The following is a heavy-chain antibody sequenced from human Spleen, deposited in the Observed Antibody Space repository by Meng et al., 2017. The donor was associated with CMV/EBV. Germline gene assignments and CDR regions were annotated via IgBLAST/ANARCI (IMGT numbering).Heavy chain of an antibody. V-gene: IGHV3-7*01. J-gene: IGHJ4*02. CDR2: IKQDGSEK. CDR1: GFTFSSYR. D-gene: IGHD3-3*01. Sequence: GGSLRLSCAASGFTFSSYRMSWVRQAPGKGLEWVANIKQDGSEKYYVDSVKGRFTISRDNAKNSLYLQMNSLRAEDTAVYYCARDYFTIFGVVITHETFDYWGQGTLVTVSS. CDR3: ARDYFTIFGVVITHETFDY.